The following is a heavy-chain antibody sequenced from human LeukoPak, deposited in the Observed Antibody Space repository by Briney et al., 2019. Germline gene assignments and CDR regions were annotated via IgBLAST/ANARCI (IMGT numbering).Heavy chain of an antibody. J-gene: IGHJ6*02. D-gene: IGHD6-19*01. CDR3: TTPIGSGSFYYGMDV. Sequence: GGSLRLSCAASGFTFTDAWMHWVRQAPGKGLEWVGRIKSKTEGGTTDYAAPVKGRFTVSRDDSIDTLYLQMNRLKPEDTAVYYCTTPIGSGSFYYGMDVWGQGTTVTVSS. CDR1: GFTFTDAW. V-gene: IGHV3-15*01. CDR2: IKSKTEGGTT.